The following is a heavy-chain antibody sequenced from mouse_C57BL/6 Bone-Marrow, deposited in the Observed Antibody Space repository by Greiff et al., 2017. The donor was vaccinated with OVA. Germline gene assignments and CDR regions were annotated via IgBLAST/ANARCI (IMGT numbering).Heavy chain of an antibody. Sequence: EVNVVESGGGLVQPGGSLKLSCAASGFTFSDYYMYWVRQTPEKRLEWVAYISNGGGSTYYPDTVKGRFTISRDNAKNTLYLQMSRLKSEDTAMYYCARHEGYHFDYWGQGTTLTVSS. D-gene: IGHD2-3*01. CDR2: ISNGGGST. V-gene: IGHV5-12*01. CDR1: GFTFSDYY. CDR3: ARHEGYHFDY. J-gene: IGHJ2*01.